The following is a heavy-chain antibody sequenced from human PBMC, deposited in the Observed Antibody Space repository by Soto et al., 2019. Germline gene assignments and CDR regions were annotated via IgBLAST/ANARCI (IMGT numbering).Heavy chain of an antibody. CDR1: GGSMSSYY. V-gene: IGHV4-59*01. CDR2: IYYSGST. D-gene: IGHD6-19*01. CDR3: ARQIAVADPIDY. J-gene: IGHJ4*02. Sequence: PSETLSLTCTVSGGSMSSYYWTWIRQPPGKGLEWVGYIYYSGSTNYNPSLKSRVIISVDTSKNQFSLKLSSVTAADTAVYYCARQIAVADPIDYWGQGTLVTVSS.